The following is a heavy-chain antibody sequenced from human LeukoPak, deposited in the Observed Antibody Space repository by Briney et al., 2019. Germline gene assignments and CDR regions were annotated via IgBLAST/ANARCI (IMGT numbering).Heavy chain of an antibody. V-gene: IGHV3-9*01. CDR3: ARARGSSSWSFAEYFQH. J-gene: IGHJ1*01. CDR2: ISWNSGTI. Sequence: GGSLRLSCAASGFTFDDYAMHWVRQAPGKGLEWVSGISWNSGTIGYADSVKGRFTISRDNAKNSLYLQMNSLRAEDTAVYYCARARGSSSWSFAEYFQHWGQGTLVTVSS. D-gene: IGHD6-13*01. CDR1: GFTFDDYA.